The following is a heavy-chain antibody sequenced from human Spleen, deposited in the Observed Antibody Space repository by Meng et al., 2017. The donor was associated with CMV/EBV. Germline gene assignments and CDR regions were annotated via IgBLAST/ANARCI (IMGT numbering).Heavy chain of an antibody. D-gene: IGHD4-17*01. Sequence: GGSLRLSCAASGFTFSSYAMSWVRQAPGKGLGWVSAISGSGGSTYYADSVKGRFTISRDNSKNTLYLQMNSLRAEDTAVYYCAKVYGDYGGYFDYWGQGTLVTVSS. CDR3: AKVYGDYGGYFDY. V-gene: IGHV3-23*01. CDR1: GFTFSSYA. CDR2: ISGSGGST. J-gene: IGHJ4*02.